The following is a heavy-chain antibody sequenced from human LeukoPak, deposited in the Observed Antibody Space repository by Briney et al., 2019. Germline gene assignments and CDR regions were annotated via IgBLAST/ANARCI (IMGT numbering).Heavy chain of an antibody. CDR3: ARAAVAESRYYYYMDV. D-gene: IGHD6-19*01. CDR2: INWNGGST. Sequence: GGSLRLSCAASGFTFDDYGMSWVRHAPGKGLEWVSGINWNGGSTGYADSVKGRFTISRDNAKNSLYLQMNSLRAEDTALYYCARAAVAESRYYYYMDVWGKGTTVTVSS. J-gene: IGHJ6*03. V-gene: IGHV3-20*04. CDR1: GFTFDDYG.